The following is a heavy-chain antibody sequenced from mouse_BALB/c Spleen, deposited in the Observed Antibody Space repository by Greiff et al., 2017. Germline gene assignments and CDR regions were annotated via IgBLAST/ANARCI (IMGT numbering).Heavy chain of an antibody. Sequence: VKLMESGAELAKPGASVKMSCKASGYTFTSYWMHWVNQRPGQGLEWIGYINPSTGYTEYNQKFKDKATLTADKSSSTAYMQLSSLTSEDSAVYYCAIYYDYDGQAWFAYWGQGTLVTVSA. J-gene: IGHJ3*01. V-gene: IGHV1-7*01. CDR1: GYTFTSYW. CDR3: AIYYDYDGQAWFAY. D-gene: IGHD2-4*01. CDR2: INPSTGYT.